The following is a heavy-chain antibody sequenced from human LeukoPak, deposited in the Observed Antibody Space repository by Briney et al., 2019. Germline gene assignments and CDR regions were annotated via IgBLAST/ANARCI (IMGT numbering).Heavy chain of an antibody. CDR2: ISSSSSYI. D-gene: IGHD6-19*01. CDR1: GFAFSSYS. Sequence: GGSLRLSCAASGFAFSSYSMNWVRQAPGEGLEWVSSISSSSSYIYYADSVKGRFTISRDNAKNSLYLQMNSLRAEDTAVYYCAREPSSGWFDYWGQGTLVTVSS. CDR3: AREPSSGWFDY. V-gene: IGHV3-21*01. J-gene: IGHJ4*02.